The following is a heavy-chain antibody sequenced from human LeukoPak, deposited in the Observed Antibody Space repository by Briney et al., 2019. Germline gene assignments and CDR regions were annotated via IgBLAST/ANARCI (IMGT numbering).Heavy chain of an antibody. D-gene: IGHD1-1*01. CDR2: ISSSSSYI. V-gene: IGHV3-21*01. J-gene: IGHJ4*02. CDR3: ASGFTGTFTDY. CDR1: GFTFSSYS. Sequence: GGSLRLSCAASGFTFSSYSMNWVRQAPGEGLEWVSSISSSSSYIYYADSVKGRFTISRDNAKNSLYLQMNSLRAEDTAVYYCASGFTGTFTDYWGQGTLVTVSS.